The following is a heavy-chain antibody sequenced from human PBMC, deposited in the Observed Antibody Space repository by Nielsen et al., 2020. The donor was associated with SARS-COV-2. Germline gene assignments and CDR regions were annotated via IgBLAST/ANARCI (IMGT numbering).Heavy chain of an antibody. CDR2: INAGNGNT. Sequence: ASVKVSYKTSGYTFTSFAIHWVRQAPGQSLEWMGWINAGNGNTKYSQKFQGRVTITRDTSASTAYMELSGLSSEDTAVYYCARSRGCSATSCFFDYWGQGALVTVSS. CDR3: ARSRGCSATSCFFDY. J-gene: IGHJ4*02. CDR1: GYTFTSFA. D-gene: IGHD2-2*01. V-gene: IGHV1-3*01.